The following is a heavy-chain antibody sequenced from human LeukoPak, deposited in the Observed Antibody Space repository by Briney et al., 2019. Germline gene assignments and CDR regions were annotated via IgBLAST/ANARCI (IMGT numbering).Heavy chain of an antibody. CDR3: ARFAGYSSSWPLDY. J-gene: IGHJ4*02. Sequence: GGSLRLSCEASGFPFSSYAMTWVRQAPGKGLEWVAVIWYDGSNKYYADSVKGRFTISRDNSKNTLYLQMNSLRAEDTAVYYCARFAGYSSSWPLDYWGQGTLVTVSS. V-gene: IGHV3-33*07. CDR2: IWYDGSNK. D-gene: IGHD6-13*01. CDR1: GFPFSSYA.